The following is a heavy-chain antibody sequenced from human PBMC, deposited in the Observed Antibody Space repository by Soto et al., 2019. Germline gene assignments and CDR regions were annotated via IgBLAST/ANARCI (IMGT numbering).Heavy chain of an antibody. CDR2: IYYSGST. V-gene: IGHV4-31*03. CDR1: GGSISSGGYY. Sequence: SETLSLTCTVSGGSISSGGYYWSWIRQHPGKGLEWIGYIYYSGSTYYNPSLKSRVTISVDTSKNQFSLKLSSVTAADTAVYYCARACSSSWYGGNWFDPWGQGTLVTVSS. CDR3: ARACSSSWYGGNWFDP. J-gene: IGHJ5*02. D-gene: IGHD6-13*01.